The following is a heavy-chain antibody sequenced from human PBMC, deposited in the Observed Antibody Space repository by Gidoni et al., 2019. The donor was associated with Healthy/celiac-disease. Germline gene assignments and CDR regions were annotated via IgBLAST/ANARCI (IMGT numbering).Heavy chain of an antibody. Sequence: QVQLVESGGGVVQPGRSLRLSCAASGFTFSSSGMHWVRQAPGKGLEWVAVIWYDGSNKYYAESVKGRFTISRDNSKNTLYLQMNSLRAEDTAVYYCARQLYDSSGYYYSPYFDYWGQGTLVTVSS. CDR2: IWYDGSNK. J-gene: IGHJ4*02. V-gene: IGHV3-33*01. CDR3: ARQLYDSSGYYYSPYFDY. D-gene: IGHD3-22*01. CDR1: GFTFSSSG.